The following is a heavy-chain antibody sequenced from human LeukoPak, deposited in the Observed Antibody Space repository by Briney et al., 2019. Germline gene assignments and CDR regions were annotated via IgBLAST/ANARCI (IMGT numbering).Heavy chain of an antibody. J-gene: IGHJ4*01. CDR3: ARGYNYAFDD. CDR2: TYCRSKWYN. CDR1: GDSVSSNSVA. V-gene: IGHV6-1*01. D-gene: IGHD5-18*01. Sequence: SQTLSLTCAISGDSVSSNSVAWNWIRQSPSRGLEWLGRTYCRSKWYNDYAVSVKSRITINPDTSKNQFSLQLNSVTPEDTAVYHCARGYNYAFDDWGQGTLVTVSS.